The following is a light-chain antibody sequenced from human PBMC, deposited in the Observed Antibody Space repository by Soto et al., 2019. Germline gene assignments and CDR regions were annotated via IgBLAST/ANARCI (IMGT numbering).Light chain of an antibody. CDR3: HQYNSYWT. CDR2: KTS. CDR1: QDINKN. J-gene: IGKJ1*01. V-gene: IGKV1-5*03. Sequence: DIQMTQSPSSVSASVGDSFAITCQAGQDINKNLNWYQQKPGKAPKLLIYKTSILENGVPSRFSGSGSGTEFTLSISSLQPDDFATYYCHQYNSYWTFGQGTMVDIK.